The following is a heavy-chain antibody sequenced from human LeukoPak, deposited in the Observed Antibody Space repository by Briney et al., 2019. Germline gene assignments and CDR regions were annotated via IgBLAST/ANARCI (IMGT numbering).Heavy chain of an antibody. CDR2: IYYSGST. D-gene: IGHD2-15*01. Sequence: PSETLCLTCTVSGGSISSYYRSWIQQPPGKGLEWIAHIYYSGSTNYNPSPKRRVTISVDTSKNTFSLKLSSVTAPDTAVYYCARQTLLSWYFDLWGRGTLVTVSS. CDR3: ARQTLLSWYFDL. CDR1: GGSISSYY. J-gene: IGHJ2*01. V-gene: IGHV4-59*08.